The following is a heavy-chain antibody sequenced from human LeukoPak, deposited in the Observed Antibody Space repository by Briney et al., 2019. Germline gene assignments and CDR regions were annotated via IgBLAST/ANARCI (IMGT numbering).Heavy chain of an antibody. CDR2: IYYSGST. CDR3: ARLGAVTGSYYFDY. J-gene: IGHJ4*02. CDR1: GGSISSYY. Sequence: SETLSLTCTVSGGSISSYYWSWIRQPPGKGLEGIGYIYYSGSTNYNPSLKSRVTISVDTSKNQFSLKLSPVTAADTAVYYCARLGAVTGSYYFDYWGQGTLVTVSS. D-gene: IGHD2-21*02. V-gene: IGHV4-59*01.